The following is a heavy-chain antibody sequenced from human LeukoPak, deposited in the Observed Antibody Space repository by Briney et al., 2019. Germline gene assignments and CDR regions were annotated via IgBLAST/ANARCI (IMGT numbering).Heavy chain of an antibody. D-gene: IGHD6-19*01. CDR2: ISAYNSNT. J-gene: IGHJ4*02. V-gene: IGHV1-18*01. CDR1: GYTFTSYG. Sequence: ASVKVSCKASGYTFTSYGISWVRQAPGQGLEWMGWISAYNSNTNYAQNLQGRVTMTTDTSTSTAYMELRSLRSDDTAVYYCASGSSGWSYFDYWGQGTLVTVSS. CDR3: ASGSSGWSYFDY.